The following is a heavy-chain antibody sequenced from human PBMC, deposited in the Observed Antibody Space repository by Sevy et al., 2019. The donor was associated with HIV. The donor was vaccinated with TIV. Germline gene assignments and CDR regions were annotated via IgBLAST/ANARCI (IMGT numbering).Heavy chain of an antibody. CDR2: IRGKTYSGTT. D-gene: IGHD3-22*01. Sequence: GGSLRLSCTGSGFTFGDYAMSWVRQAPGKELEWVGFIRGKTYSGTTDYAASVKDRFTISRDDSKSIAYLQMNSLKTEHTAVYFCARSTTYYVKSGYLYYFDYWGQGTLVTVSS. CDR3: ARSTTYYVKSGYLYYFDY. V-gene: IGHV3-49*04. CDR1: GFTFGDYA. J-gene: IGHJ4*02.